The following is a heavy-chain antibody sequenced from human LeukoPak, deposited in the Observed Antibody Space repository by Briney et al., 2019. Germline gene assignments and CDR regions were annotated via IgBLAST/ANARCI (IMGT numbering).Heavy chain of an antibody. CDR3: AKDGRGSGWDNLDY. CDR1: GFAFDNYA. CDR2: ISGSFGRT. V-gene: IGHV3-23*01. Sequence: GGSLRLSCAASGFAFDNYAMNWVRQAPGKGLEWVSAISGSFGRTYYADSVRGRFTISRDNSKNTLYLQMNNVRAEDTALYYCAKDGRGSGWDNLDYWGQGTLVTVSS. J-gene: IGHJ4*02. D-gene: IGHD6-25*01.